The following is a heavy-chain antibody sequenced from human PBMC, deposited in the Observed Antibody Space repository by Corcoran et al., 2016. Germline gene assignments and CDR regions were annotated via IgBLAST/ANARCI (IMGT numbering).Heavy chain of an antibody. CDR2: TYYRSKWYN. D-gene: IGHD3-3*01. V-gene: IGHV6-1*01. CDR3: ARGGRGEGVSLFVA. J-gene: IGHJ5*02. CDR1: GDSVSSNSAA. Sequence: QVQLQQSGPGLVKPSQTLSLTCAISGDSVSSNSAAWNWIRQSRSRGLEWLGRTYYRSKWYNDYALYVKSRITINPDTSKNQFSLQLNSVTPEDTAVYYCARGGRGEGVSLFVAWGQGTPVTVSS.